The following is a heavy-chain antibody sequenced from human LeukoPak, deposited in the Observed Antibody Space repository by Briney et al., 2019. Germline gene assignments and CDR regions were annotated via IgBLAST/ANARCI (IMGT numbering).Heavy chain of an antibody. V-gene: IGHV3-7*03. CDR2: IKQDGSKK. D-gene: IGHD6-13*01. J-gene: IGHJ3*02. CDR1: GFPFSSYW. Sequence: GGSLRLSCVASGFPFSSYWMTWVRQAPGKGLEWVANIKQDGSKKSYVDSVKGRFTISRDNAKNSLYLQMNSLRAEDTALYYCAKGAAGFDAFDIWGQGTMVTVSS. CDR3: AKGAAGFDAFDI.